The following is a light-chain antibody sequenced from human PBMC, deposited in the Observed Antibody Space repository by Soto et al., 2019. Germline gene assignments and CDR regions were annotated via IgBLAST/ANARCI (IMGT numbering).Light chain of an antibody. V-gene: IGLV2-8*01. CDR2: EAY. CDR3: SSYAGYNNFV. CDR1: SSDVGGYNY. Sequence: QSALTRPPSASGSPGQSVTISCTGTSSDVGGYNYVSWYQKHPGKAPILLIYEAYRRPSGVPNRFSGSKSGNRASLTVSGLQAEDEADHYCSSYAGYNNFVFGTGTKVTVL. J-gene: IGLJ1*01.